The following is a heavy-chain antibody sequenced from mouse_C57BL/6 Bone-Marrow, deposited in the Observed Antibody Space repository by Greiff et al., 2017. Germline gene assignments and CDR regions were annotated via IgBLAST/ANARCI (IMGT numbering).Heavy chain of an antibody. Sequence: LVESGAELVRPGASVKLSCTASGFNIKDYYMHWVKQRPEQGLEWIGRIDPEDGDTEYAPKFQGKATMTADTSSNTAYLQLSSLTSEDTAVYYCTTRYYGSSYDWYFDVWGTGTTVTVSS. CDR2: IDPEDGDT. V-gene: IGHV14-1*01. J-gene: IGHJ1*03. CDR1: GFNIKDYY. D-gene: IGHD1-1*01. CDR3: TTRYYGSSYDWYFDV.